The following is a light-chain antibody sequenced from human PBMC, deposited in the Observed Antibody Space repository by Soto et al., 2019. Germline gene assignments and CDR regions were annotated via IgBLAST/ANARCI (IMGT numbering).Light chain of an antibody. Sequence: EIVMTQSPATLSVSPGERATLSCRASQSVSSNLAWYQQKPGQAPRLLIYGASTRATGIPARFSGSGSGTEFTLTISSLQSEDVATYYCQQSYSAPFTFGPGTKVDIK. CDR1: QSVSSN. J-gene: IGKJ3*01. CDR3: QQSYSAPFT. CDR2: GAS. V-gene: IGKV3-15*01.